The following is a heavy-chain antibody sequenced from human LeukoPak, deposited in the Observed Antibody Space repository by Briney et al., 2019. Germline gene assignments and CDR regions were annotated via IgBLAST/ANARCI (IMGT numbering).Heavy chain of an antibody. V-gene: IGHV4-39*01. D-gene: IGHD4-17*01. CDR1: GGSITSSSYY. CDR3: ARKTVPRAFDI. CDR2: FYYSGST. J-gene: IGHJ3*02. Sequence: SETLSLTCTVSGGSITSSSYYWGWIRQPPGKGLQWIGSFYYSGSTYYNPSLKSRVTIYVDTSKNQFSLKLSSVTAADTAVYYCARKTVPRAFDIWGQGTMVTVSS.